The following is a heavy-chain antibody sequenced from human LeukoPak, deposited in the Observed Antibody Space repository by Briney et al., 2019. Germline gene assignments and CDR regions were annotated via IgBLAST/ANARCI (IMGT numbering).Heavy chain of an antibody. CDR3: ARHRGASITIFGVVYNWFDP. V-gene: IGHV4-59*08. J-gene: IGHJ5*02. CDR2: IHYSGST. D-gene: IGHD3-3*01. Sequence: SETLSLTCTVSGGSIRGYYWSWIRQPPGKGLVWIGYIHYSGSTNFNPSLKSRVTISIDTSKNQFSLKLSSVTAADTAVYYCARHRGASITIFGVVYNWFDPWGQGTLVTVSS. CDR1: GGSIRGYY.